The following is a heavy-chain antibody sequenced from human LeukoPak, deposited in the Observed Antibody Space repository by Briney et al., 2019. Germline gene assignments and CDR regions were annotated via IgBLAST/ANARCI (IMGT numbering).Heavy chain of an antibody. Sequence: SETLSLTCAVYGGSFSGYYWSWIRQPPGKGLEWIGEINHSGSTNYNPSLKSRVTISVDTSKNQFSLKLSSVTAADTAVYYCARHRYGSGPAWGQGTLVTVSS. V-gene: IGHV4-34*01. D-gene: IGHD3-10*01. CDR3: ARHRYGSGPA. J-gene: IGHJ5*02. CDR1: GGSFSGYY. CDR2: INHSGST.